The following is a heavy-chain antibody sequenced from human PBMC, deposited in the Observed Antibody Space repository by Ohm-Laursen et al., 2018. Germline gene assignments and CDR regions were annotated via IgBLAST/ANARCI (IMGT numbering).Heavy chain of an antibody. J-gene: IGHJ4*02. Sequence: SETLSLTCTVSGGSVSSRTYYWSWIRQPPGKGLEWIGYIYYSGSTNYNPSLKSRVTISIDTSKNQFSLKLSSVTAADTAVYYCARWDRGDDDDSSGPFDYWGQGTLVTVSS. CDR2: IYYSGST. V-gene: IGHV4-61*01. CDR1: GGSVSSRTYY. CDR3: ARWDRGDDDDSSGPFDY. D-gene: IGHD3-22*01.